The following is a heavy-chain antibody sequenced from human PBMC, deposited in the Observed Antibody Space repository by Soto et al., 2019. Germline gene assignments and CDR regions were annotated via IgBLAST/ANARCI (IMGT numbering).Heavy chain of an antibody. CDR3: ARRLTRTVSALGY. CDR2: ISEDGGNN. J-gene: IGHJ4*02. V-gene: IGHV3-30-3*01. Sequence: QVHLVESGGGVVQAGRSLRISCTASGLTLNSFAIHWVRHAPGKGLEWVSVISEDGGNNYFAESVRGSFLISRDNSKNTVYLQMNSLRLEDTAVYFCARRLTRTVSALGYWRQGPLVSVSS. D-gene: IGHD6-19*01. CDR1: GLTLNSFA.